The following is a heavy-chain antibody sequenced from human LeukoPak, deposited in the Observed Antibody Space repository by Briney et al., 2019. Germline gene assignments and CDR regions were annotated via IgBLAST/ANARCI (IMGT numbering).Heavy chain of an antibody. J-gene: IGHJ5*02. V-gene: IGHV4-39*07. CDR3: ARSPQGTATTANWLDP. CDR1: GGTISISNYY. Sequence: PSETLSLTCTVSGGTISISNYYWAWIRQPPGKGLEWIGSMSYSGRTYYNPSLKTRVTVSLDTSKNQFSLNLISVTAADTAVYYCARSPQGTATTANWLDPWGQGTLVTVSS. CDR2: MSYSGRT. D-gene: IGHD4-17*01.